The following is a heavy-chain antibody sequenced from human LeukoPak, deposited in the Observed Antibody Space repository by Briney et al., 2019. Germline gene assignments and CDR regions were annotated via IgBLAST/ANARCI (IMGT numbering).Heavy chain of an antibody. V-gene: IGHV4-59*08. J-gene: IGHJ6*03. Sequence: SETLSLTCTVSGGSISSYYWNWIRQPPGKGLEWIGYIYYSGSTNYNPSLKSRVTISVDTSKNQFSLRLSSVTAADTAVYYCARHKDYYYSYMDVWGKGTTVTISS. CDR2: IYYSGST. CDR1: GGSISSYY. CDR3: ARHKDYYYSYMDV.